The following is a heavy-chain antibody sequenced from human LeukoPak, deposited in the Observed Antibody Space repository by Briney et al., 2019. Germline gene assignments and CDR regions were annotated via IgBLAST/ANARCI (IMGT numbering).Heavy chain of an antibody. Sequence: GGSLRLSCAASGFTFDDYGMSWVRQAPGKGLEWVSGINWNGGSTGYADSVKGRFTISRDNAKNSLYLQMNSLRAENTALYYCARVLGYCSGGSCYSNYFDYWGQGTLVTVSS. CDR3: ARVLGYCSGGSCYSNYFDY. J-gene: IGHJ4*02. CDR1: GFTFDDYG. CDR2: INWNGGST. V-gene: IGHV3-20*04. D-gene: IGHD2-15*01.